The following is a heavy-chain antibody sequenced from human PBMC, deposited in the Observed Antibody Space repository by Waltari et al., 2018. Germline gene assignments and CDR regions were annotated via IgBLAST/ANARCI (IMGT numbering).Heavy chain of an antibody. CDR1: GGSFTSYY. Sequence: QVKLQQWGAGLLKPSETLSLTCSVDGGSFTSYYWSWIRQPPGKGLEWIGELTHMGSTHYNPSLKGRVTMSVDTSKSQFSLKLTSVTAADTAVYYCLNLAYCNPSTCYPRPGWGPGNLVVVSS. D-gene: IGHD2-2*01. V-gene: IGHV4-34*01. CDR3: LNLAYCNPSTCYPRPG. CDR2: LTHMGST. J-gene: IGHJ4*02.